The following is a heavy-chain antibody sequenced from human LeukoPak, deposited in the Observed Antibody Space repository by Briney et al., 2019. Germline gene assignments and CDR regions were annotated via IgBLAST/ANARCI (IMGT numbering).Heavy chain of an antibody. CDR3: ARGRSATMFDY. CDR1: GGSISSYY. J-gene: IGHJ4*02. CDR2: IYTSGSP. V-gene: IGHV4-4*07. Sequence: PSETLSLTRTVSGGSISSYYWSWIRQPAGKGLEWIGRIYTSGSPNYNPSLKSRVTMSVDTSKNQFSLKLRSMTAADTALYYCARGRSATMFDYWGQGTLVTVSS. D-gene: IGHD3-10*01.